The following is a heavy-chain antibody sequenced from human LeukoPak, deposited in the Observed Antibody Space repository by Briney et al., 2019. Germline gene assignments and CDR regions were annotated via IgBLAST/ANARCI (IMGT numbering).Heavy chain of an antibody. CDR1: GYTFTGYY. D-gene: IGHD5-12*01. Sequence: ASVKVSCKASGYTFTGYYMHWVRQAPGQGLEWMGWISPNSGDTNYAQKFQGRVTMTRDTSISTAYMELSRLRSDDTAVYYCARAYSGYDPAFDYWGQGTLVTVSS. J-gene: IGHJ4*02. CDR2: ISPNSGDT. CDR3: ARAYSGYDPAFDY. V-gene: IGHV1-2*02.